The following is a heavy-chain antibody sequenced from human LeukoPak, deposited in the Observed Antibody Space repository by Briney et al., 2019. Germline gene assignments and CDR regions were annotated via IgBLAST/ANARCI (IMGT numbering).Heavy chain of an antibody. V-gene: IGHV4-38-2*02. Sequence: ETLSLTCTVSDYSISSGYFWGWIRQPPGKGLEWIGEIYHSGGTNYNPSLKSRITISVDKSQNQFSLKVDSLTAADTAVYYCVANGYYCLDVWGKGTTVTVSS. CDR3: VANGYYCLDV. CDR2: IYHSGGT. CDR1: DYSISSGYF. J-gene: IGHJ6*03. D-gene: IGHD2-8*01.